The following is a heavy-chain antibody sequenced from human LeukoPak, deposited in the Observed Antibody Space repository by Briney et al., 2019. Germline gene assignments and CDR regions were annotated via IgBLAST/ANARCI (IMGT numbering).Heavy chain of an antibody. V-gene: IGHV3-53*01. J-gene: IGHJ4*02. D-gene: IGHD2-2*01. CDR1: GFTVSNYY. CDR3: ARGLGYCTSTTCLLPFDY. Sequence: PGGSLRLSCAASGFTVSNYYMTWVRQAPGKGLECVSVIYSGGSTYYADSVKGRFTVSRDNSKNTLYLQMNSLRAEDTAMYYCARGLGYCTSTTCLLPFDYWGQGTLVTVSS. CDR2: IYSGGST.